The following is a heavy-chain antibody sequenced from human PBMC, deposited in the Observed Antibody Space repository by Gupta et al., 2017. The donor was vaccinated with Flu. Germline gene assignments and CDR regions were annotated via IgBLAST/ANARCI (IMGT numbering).Heavy chain of an antibody. CDR1: GFPFTDAW. D-gene: IGHD1-1*01. CDR3: TWFTKVTTPDH. CDR2: VKRLLSHEPT. Sequence: EVQLGEPGGTLVEPGGFRRLACVGSGFPFTDAWLSWVRLAPGRGLESECRVKRLLSHEPTHFDAPVKGRFNMSKNDSINSVYLLINSQTIDDKAVYYSTWFTKVTTPDHWGQGTLVTVSS. V-gene: IGHV3-15*02. J-gene: IGHJ4*02.